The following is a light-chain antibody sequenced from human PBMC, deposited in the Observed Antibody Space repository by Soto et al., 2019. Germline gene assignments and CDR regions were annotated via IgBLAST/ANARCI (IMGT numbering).Light chain of an antibody. CDR2: RNN. J-gene: IGLJ2*01. Sequence: QSVLTQPPSASGTPGQRVIISCSGSNSNIGTNTVNWHQQLPGTAPKLLIYRNNQRPSGVPDRFSGSKSGTSASLAISGLQSEDEADYYCVVWDDSLNGVVFGGGTKVTVL. CDR1: NSNIGTNT. CDR3: VVWDDSLNGVV. V-gene: IGLV1-44*01.